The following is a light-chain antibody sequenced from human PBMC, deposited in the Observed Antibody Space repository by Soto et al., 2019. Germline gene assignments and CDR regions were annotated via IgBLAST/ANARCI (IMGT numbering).Light chain of an antibody. V-gene: IGKV1-39*01. Sequence: DIQMTQSPSSLSTSVGDRVTITCRASQSISNYLNWYQQKPGKAPKLLIYKASTLKSGVPSRFSGSGSGTEFTLTISSLQPEDFATYYCQQSYSTPFTFGQGTRLEIK. CDR1: QSISNY. J-gene: IGKJ5*01. CDR3: QQSYSTPFT. CDR2: KAS.